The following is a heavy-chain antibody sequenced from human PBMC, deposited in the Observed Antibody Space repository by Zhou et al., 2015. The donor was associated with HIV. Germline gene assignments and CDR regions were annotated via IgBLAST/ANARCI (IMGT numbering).Heavy chain of an antibody. CDR3: IRDARVSADY. J-gene: IGHJ4*02. CDR2: IIPILGIA. V-gene: IGHV1-69*08. Sequence: QVQLVQSGAEVKKPGSSVKVSCKASGGTFSSYTISWVRQAPGQGLEWMGRIIPILGIANYAQKFQGRVTITADKSTSTAYMELSSLTSDDTAVYYCIRDARVSADYWGQGTLVIVSS. D-gene: IGHD5/OR15-5a*01. CDR1: GGTFSSYT.